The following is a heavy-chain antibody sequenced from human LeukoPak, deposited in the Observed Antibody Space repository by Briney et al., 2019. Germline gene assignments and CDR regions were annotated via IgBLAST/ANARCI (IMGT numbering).Heavy chain of an antibody. Sequence: PGGSLRLSCAASGFTFSSYAMSWVRQAPGKGLEWVSAISGSGGSTYYADSVKGRFTISRDNSKNTLYLQMNSLRAEDTAVYYCAKDRRKWLELPRRDDAFDIWGQGTMVTVSS. D-gene: IGHD1-7*01. CDR2: ISGSGGST. V-gene: IGHV3-23*01. CDR3: AKDRRKWLELPRRDDAFDI. J-gene: IGHJ3*02. CDR1: GFTFSSYA.